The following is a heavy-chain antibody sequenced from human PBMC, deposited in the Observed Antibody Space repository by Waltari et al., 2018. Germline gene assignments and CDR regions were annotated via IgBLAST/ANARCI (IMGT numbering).Heavy chain of an antibody. Sequence: QILLQESGPGLVKPSQTLSLTSTVSGGSIRSLTHYWTWIRQPAGKGLEWIGHIYTSGNTNYNPSLKSRVTISLDTSKNHFSLELNSVTAADTAIYYCAARSHRSRHWFDPWGQGTLVTVSS. CDR2: IYTSGNT. CDR1: GGSIRSLTHY. D-gene: IGHD2-15*01. V-gene: IGHV4-61*02. CDR3: AARSHRSRHWFDP. J-gene: IGHJ5*02.